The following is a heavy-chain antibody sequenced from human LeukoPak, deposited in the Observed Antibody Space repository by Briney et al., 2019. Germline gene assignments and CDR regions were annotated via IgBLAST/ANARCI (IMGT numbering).Heavy chain of an antibody. CDR1: GFTFSSYG. J-gene: IGHJ6*03. CDR3: ARVAGYNYYYYYMDV. V-gene: IGHV3-30*02. D-gene: IGHD5-24*01. CDR2: IRYDGSNK. Sequence: GGSLRLSCAASGFTFSSYGMHWVRQAPGKGLEWVAFIRYDGSNKYYADSVKGRFTISRDNSKNTLYLQMNSLRAEDTAVYYCARVAGYNYYYYYMDVWGKGTTVTVSS.